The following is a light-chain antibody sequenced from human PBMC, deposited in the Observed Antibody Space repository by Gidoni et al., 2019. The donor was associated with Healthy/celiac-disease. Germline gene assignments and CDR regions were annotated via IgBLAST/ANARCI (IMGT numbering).Light chain of an antibody. CDR3: QSYDSSLSGYV. Sequence: QSVLTQPPSVSAAPGHRVTISCTGSSSNIGAGYDVHWYQQLPGTAPKLLIYGNSNRPSGVPDRFSGSKSGTSASLAITGLQAEDEADYYCQSYDSSLSGYVFGTGTKVTVL. CDR2: GNS. CDR1: SSNIGAGYD. V-gene: IGLV1-40*01. J-gene: IGLJ1*01.